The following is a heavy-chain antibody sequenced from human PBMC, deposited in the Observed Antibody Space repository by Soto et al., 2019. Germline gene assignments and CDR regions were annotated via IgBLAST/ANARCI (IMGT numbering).Heavy chain of an antibody. J-gene: IGHJ4*02. CDR2: IDPRSGGA. D-gene: IGHD1-26*01. Sequence: ASVKVSCKASGYAITAYYIHWVRQAPGQGPEWMGWIDPRSGGAIYAQKFQDRVTMTRDTSISTVYMDLSGLRSDDTALYYCARDDYGIYPYWGQGTLVTVSS. CDR1: GYAITAYY. CDR3: ARDDYGIYPY. V-gene: IGHV1-2*02.